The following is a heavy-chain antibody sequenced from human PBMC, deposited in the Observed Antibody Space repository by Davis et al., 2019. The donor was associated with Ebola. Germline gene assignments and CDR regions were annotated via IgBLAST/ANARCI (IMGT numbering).Heavy chain of an antibody. J-gene: IGHJ3*02. CDR1: GFPFSNYA. D-gene: IGHD2-21*02. V-gene: IGHV3-30*04. CDR3: AKGVVVTALYAFDI. CDR2: ASHDGSTT. Sequence: GESLKISCAASGFPFSNYAMHWVRQTPDKGLEWVAVASHDGSTTYYEDSVKGRFTISRDNSKNTLYLQLNRLRSEDTAVYFCAKGVVVTALYAFDIWGQGTMVTVSS.